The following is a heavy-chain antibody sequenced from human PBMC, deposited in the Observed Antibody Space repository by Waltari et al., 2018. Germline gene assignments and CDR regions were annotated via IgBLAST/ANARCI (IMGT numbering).Heavy chain of an antibody. D-gene: IGHD5-12*01. CDR3: ARSPRGYSGYAYNDAFDI. J-gene: IGHJ3*02. CDR1: GGSISSGGYY. V-gene: IGHV4-31*03. CDR2: IYYSGST. Sequence: QVQLQESGPGLVKPSQTLSLTCTVSGGSISSGGYYWSWIRPHPGKGLEWIGYIYYSGSTYYNPSLKSRVTISVDTSKNQFSLKLSSVTAADTAVYYCARSPRGYSGYAYNDAFDIWGQGTMVTVSS.